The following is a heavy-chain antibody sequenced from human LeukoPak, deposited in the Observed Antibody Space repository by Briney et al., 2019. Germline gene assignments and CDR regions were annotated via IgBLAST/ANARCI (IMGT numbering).Heavy chain of an antibody. CDR3: ARDGTAPGLYFDL. CDR2: IRQDGSEK. Sequence: GGSLRLSCAASGFTFDDYAMHWVRQAPGKGPEWVASIRQDGSEKTYVDSVKGRFTISRDNTKNSLSLQLNGLRAEDTAVYYCARDGTAPGLYFDLWGQGTPVTVSS. D-gene: IGHD6-13*01. J-gene: IGHJ4*01. CDR1: GFTFDDYA. V-gene: IGHV3-7*01.